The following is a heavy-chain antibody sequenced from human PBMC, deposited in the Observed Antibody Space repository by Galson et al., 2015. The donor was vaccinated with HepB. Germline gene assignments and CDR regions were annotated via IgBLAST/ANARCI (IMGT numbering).Heavy chain of an antibody. D-gene: IGHD3-22*01. Sequence: SLRLSCAASGFTFSSYSMNWVRQAPGEGLEWVSSISSSSSYIYYADSVKGRFTISRDNAKNSLYLQMNSLRAEDTAVYYCARQSGYYPEYYFDYWGQGTLVTVSS. CDR1: GFTFSSYS. CDR2: ISSSSSYI. J-gene: IGHJ4*02. V-gene: IGHV3-21*01. CDR3: ARQSGYYPEYYFDY.